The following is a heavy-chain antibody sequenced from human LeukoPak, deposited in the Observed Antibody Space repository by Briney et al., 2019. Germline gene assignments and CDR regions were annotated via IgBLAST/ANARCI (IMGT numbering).Heavy chain of an antibody. D-gene: IGHD3-3*01. V-gene: IGHV3-23*01. CDR1: GFTFSSYA. Sequence: GGSLRLSCAASGFTFSSYAMSWVRQAPRKGLEWVSAISGSGGSTYYADSVKGRFTISRENSKNRLYLQMNSLRAEDTAVYYCAKDHLRVELRFLEWLPNGYYFDYWGQGTLVTVSS. CDR2: ISGSGGST. CDR3: AKDHLRVELRFLEWLPNGYYFDY. J-gene: IGHJ4*02.